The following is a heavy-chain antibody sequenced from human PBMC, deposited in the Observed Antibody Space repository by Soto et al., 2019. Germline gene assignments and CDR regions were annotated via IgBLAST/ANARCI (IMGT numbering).Heavy chain of an antibody. CDR1: GGTFSIYA. J-gene: IGHJ3*02. CDR3: ARGRITMIVVVIVDAFDI. CDR2: IIPTFGTA. V-gene: IGHV1-69*06. Sequence: SVKVSCKASGGTFSIYAISWVREAPGQGLEWMGGIIPTFGTANYAQKFRGRVTITAAKSKSTAHMELSSLRSEDTAVYYCARGRITMIVVVIVDAFDIWGQGTMVTVPS. D-gene: IGHD3-22*01.